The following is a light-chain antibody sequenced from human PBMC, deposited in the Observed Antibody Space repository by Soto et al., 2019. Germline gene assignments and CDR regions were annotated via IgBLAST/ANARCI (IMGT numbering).Light chain of an antibody. V-gene: IGLV4-69*01. CDR3: QTWGTGLWV. CDR2: LNSDGSH. J-gene: IGLJ3*02. CDR1: SGLSTYA. Sequence: QPVLTQSPSASASLGASVKLTCTLSSGLSTYAIAWHQQQPEKGPRYLMKLNSDGSHSKGDGIPDRFSGSSSGAERYLTISSLQSEDEADYYCQTWGTGLWVFGGGTKLTVL.